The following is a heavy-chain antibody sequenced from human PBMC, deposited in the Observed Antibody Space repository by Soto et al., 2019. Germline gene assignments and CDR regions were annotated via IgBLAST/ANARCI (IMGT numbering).Heavy chain of an antibody. CDR3: ARGWVGEEFDI. J-gene: IGHJ3*02. CDR2: FIPRIDKI. V-gene: IGHV1-69*18. Sequence: QVQLVQSGPEVKKPGSSGTVSCTASGGTLISFTIYWVRQAPGQGFEWMGSFIPRIDKINNPQKFQDRVTLTAEDPSNTAYVELSSLTSDDAAVYYCARGWVGEEFDIWGQGTLVTISS. D-gene: IGHD2-15*01. CDR1: GGTLISFT.